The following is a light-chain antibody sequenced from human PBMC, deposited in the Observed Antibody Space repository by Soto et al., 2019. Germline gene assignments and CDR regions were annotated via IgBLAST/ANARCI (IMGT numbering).Light chain of an antibody. CDR3: QQYGSSPWT. CDR1: QSVSSTY. Sequence: EIVLTQSPGTLSLSPGERATLSCRASQSVSSTYLAWYQQKPGQAPRLLIYGASSRATGLPNRFSGSGSGTDFTLTISRLEPEDFAAYYCQQYGSSPWTFGRGTKVEIK. V-gene: IGKV3-20*01. CDR2: GAS. J-gene: IGKJ1*01.